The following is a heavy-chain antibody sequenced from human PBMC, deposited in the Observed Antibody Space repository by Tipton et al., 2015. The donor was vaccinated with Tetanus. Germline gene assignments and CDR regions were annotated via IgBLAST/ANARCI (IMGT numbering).Heavy chain of an antibody. CDR2: IKEDGSQK. J-gene: IGHJ4*02. CDR3: ARPKVGGDF. CDR1: GFSLSSYW. D-gene: IGHD1-26*01. Sequence: SLRLSCAASGFSLSSYWMSWVRQAPGKGLEWVANIKEDGSQKNYVDSVKGRFTISRDNAKNSVYLQMNSLGAEDTAVYYCARPKVGGDFWGQGTMVTVSS. V-gene: IGHV3-7*01.